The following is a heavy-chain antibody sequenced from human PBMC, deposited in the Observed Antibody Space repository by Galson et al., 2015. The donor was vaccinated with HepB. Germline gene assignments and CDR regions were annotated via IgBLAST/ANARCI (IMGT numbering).Heavy chain of an antibody. Sequence: SLRLSCAASGFTFSDYYMSWIRQAPGKGLEWVSYISSSSSYTNYADSVKGRFTISRDNAKNSLYLQMNSLRAEDTAVYYCASMGLGQQWLVLASGASNWYFDLWGRGTLVTVSS. V-gene: IGHV3-11*06. J-gene: IGHJ2*01. CDR1: GFTFSDYY. CDR2: ISSSSSYT. CDR3: ASMGLGQQWLVLASGASNWYFDL. D-gene: IGHD6-19*01.